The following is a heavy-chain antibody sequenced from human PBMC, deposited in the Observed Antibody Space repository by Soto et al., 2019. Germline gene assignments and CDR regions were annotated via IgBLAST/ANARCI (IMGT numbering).Heavy chain of an antibody. CDR1: GGSISSGDYY. Sequence: KSSETLSLTCTVSGGSISSGDYYWRWIRQPPGKGLEWIGYIYYSGSTYYNPSLKSRVTISVDTSKNQFSLKLSSVTAADTAVYYCARGSYYGSGSYLSFAASQNWFDPWGQGTLVTVSS. CDR2: IYYSGST. V-gene: IGHV4-30-4*01. CDR3: ARGSYYGSGSYLSFAASQNWFDP. J-gene: IGHJ5*02. D-gene: IGHD3-10*01.